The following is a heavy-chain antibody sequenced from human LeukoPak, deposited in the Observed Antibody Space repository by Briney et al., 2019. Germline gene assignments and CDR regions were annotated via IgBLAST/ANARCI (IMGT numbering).Heavy chain of an antibody. CDR2: ISGSGGST. V-gene: IGHV3-23*01. D-gene: IGHD5-18*01. Sequence: GGSLRLSCAASGFTFSSYGMSWVRQAPGKGLEWVSAISGSGGSTYYADSVKGRLTISRDNSKNTLYLQMNSLRAEDTAVYYCAKERDSYVLSFDYWGQGTLVTVSS. CDR3: AKERDSYVLSFDY. J-gene: IGHJ4*02. CDR1: GFTFSSYG.